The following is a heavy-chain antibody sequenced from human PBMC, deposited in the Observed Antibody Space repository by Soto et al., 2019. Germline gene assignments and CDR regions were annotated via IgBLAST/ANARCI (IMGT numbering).Heavy chain of an antibody. Sequence: GGSLRLSCAASGFTFSSYAMHWVRQAPGKGLEWVAVISYDGSNKYYADSVKGQFTISRDNSKNTLYLQMNSLRAEDTAVYYCARDRGGWSPEVPFYYYYYYGMDVWGQGTTVTVSS. V-gene: IGHV3-30-3*01. CDR1: GFTFSSYA. CDR3: ARDRGGWSPEVPFYYYYYYGMDV. CDR2: ISYDGSNK. J-gene: IGHJ6*02. D-gene: IGHD6-19*01.